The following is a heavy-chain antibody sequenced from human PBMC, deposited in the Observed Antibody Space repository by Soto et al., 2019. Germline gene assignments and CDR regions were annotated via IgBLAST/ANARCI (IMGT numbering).Heavy chain of an antibody. V-gene: IGHV3-30*18. Sequence: QVQLVEFGGGVVQPGRSLRLSCAASGFTFSSYGMHWVRQAPGKGLGWVAVISYDGSNKYYADSVKGRFTISRDNSKNTLYLLMNSLRAEDTAVYYCAKESEMTTVTIYGMDVWGQGTKVTV. D-gene: IGHD4-17*01. CDR3: AKESEMTTVTIYGMDV. CDR1: GFTFSSYG. J-gene: IGHJ6*02. CDR2: ISYDGSNK.